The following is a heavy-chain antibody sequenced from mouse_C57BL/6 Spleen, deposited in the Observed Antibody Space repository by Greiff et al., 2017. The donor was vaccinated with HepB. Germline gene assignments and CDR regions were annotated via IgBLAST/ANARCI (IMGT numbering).Heavy chain of an antibody. CDR1: GYTFTDYN. J-gene: IGHJ1*03. Sequence: EVKLQESGPELVKPGASVKIPCKASGYTFTDYNMDWVKQSHGKSLEWIGDINPNNGGTIYNQKFKGKATLTVDKSSSTAYMELRSLTSEDTAVYYCARLTYDGYYYWYFDVWGTGTTVTVSS. CDR2: INPNNGGT. V-gene: IGHV1-18*01. D-gene: IGHD2-3*01. CDR3: ARLTYDGYYYWYFDV.